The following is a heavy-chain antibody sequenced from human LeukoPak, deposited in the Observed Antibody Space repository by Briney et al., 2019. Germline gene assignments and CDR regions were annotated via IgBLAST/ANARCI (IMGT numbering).Heavy chain of an antibody. CDR1: GGSISTSNW. J-gene: IGHJ4*02. Sequence: SETLSLTCTVSGGSISTSNWWSWVRQPPGKGLEWIGEIYHSGSTNYNPSLRSRVTISVDKSKNQFSLKLSSVTAADTAVYYCARGEQWLAPIDYWGQGTLVTVSS. CDR3: ARGEQWLAPIDY. V-gene: IGHV4-4*02. D-gene: IGHD6-19*01. CDR2: IYHSGST.